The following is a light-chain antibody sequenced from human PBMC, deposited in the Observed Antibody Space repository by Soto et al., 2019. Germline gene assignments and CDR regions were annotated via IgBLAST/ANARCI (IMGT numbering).Light chain of an antibody. CDR1: QSVSSRY. CDR2: AAS. J-gene: IGKJ1*01. Sequence: EIVLTQSPVTLSLSPGERATLSCRASQSVSSRYFASYQQKPGQAPRLLIYAASSRAAGIPDRFSGSGSGTDFSLTISRLEPEDFAVYYCHQYASSRTFGPGTKVE. CDR3: HQYASSRT. V-gene: IGKV3-20*01.